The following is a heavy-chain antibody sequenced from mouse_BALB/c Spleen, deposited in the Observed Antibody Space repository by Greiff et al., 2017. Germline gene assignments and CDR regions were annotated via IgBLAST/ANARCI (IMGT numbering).Heavy chain of an antibody. CDR3: ARWGTYSFDY. CDR2: ISSGSSTI. D-gene: IGHD3-1*01. V-gene: IGHV5-17*02. Sequence: DVKLVESGGGLVQPGGSRKLSCAASGFTFSSFGMHWVRQAPEKGLEWVAYISSGSSTIYYADTVKGRFTISRDNPKNTLFLQMTSLRSEDTAMYYCARWGTYSFDYWGQGTTLTVSS. CDR1: GFTFSSFG. J-gene: IGHJ2*01.